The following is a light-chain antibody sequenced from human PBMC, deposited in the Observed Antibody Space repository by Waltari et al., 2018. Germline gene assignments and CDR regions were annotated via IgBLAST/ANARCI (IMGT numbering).Light chain of an antibody. J-gene: IGKJ2*01. CDR1: QGLVHDSGYTY. V-gene: IGKV2-30*02. Sequence: DVVLTQSPLSLTVTLGQPASISCRSSQGLVHDSGYTYLNWFQQRPGKSPRRLIYKISSRDSGVPDRVSGSGSGTDFTLKISRVEAEDVAIYYCMHGGNWPYSFGQGTKLEIK. CDR2: KIS. CDR3: MHGGNWPYS.